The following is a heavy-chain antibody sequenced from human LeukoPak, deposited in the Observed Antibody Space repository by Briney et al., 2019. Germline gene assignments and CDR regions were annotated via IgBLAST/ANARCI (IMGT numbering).Heavy chain of an antibody. J-gene: IGHJ5*02. CDR2: INSDGSIT. V-gene: IGHV3-74*01. D-gene: IGHD6-19*01. CDR1: GFTFTTYW. CDR3: AKVKQWPADNWFDP. Sequence: GGSLRLSCAASGFTFTTYWMHWVRQAPGKGLVWVSHINSDGSITSYADSVKGRFTISRDNAKNSLYLQMNSLRAEDTAVYYCAKVKQWPADNWFDPWGQGTLVTVSS.